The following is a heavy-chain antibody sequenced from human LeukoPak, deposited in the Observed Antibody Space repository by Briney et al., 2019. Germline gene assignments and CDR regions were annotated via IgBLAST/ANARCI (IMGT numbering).Heavy chain of an antibody. CDR2: IRSKANSYAT. Sequence: GGSLRLSCAASGFTFSGSAMRWVRQASGKGLEWVGRIRSKANSYATAYAASVKGRFTISRDDSKNTAYLQMNSLKTEDTAVYYCTRDGAYYDFWSGSIDAFDIWGQGTMVTVSS. J-gene: IGHJ3*02. CDR3: TRDGAYYDFWSGSIDAFDI. V-gene: IGHV3-73*01. CDR1: GFTFSGSA. D-gene: IGHD3-3*01.